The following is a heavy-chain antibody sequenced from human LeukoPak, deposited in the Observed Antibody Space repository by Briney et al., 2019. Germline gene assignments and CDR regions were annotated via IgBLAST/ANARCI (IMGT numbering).Heavy chain of an antibody. CDR2: FSGSGGST. CDR1: GFTFSSYA. D-gene: IGHD3-3*01. V-gene: IGHV3-23*01. Sequence: PGGSLRHSFAASGFTFSSYAMSWVRQAPGKGLEWVSAFSGSGGSTYYADSVKGRFTISRDNSKNTLYLQMNSLRAEDTAVYYCAKDGPYYDFWSGYFSRHGDYYYGMDVWGQGTTVTVSS. J-gene: IGHJ6*02. CDR3: AKDGPYYDFWSGYFSRHGDYYYGMDV.